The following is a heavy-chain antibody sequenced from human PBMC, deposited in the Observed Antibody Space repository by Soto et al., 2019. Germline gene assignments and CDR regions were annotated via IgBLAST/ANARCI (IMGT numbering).Heavy chain of an antibody. J-gene: IGHJ6*02. CDR3: ARGNAAYCGGDCYHTPHRHYYYGMDV. V-gene: IGHV5-51*01. D-gene: IGHD2-21*02. CDR1: GYSLTSYW. CDR2: IYPGDSDT. Sequence: PGESLKISCKGSGYSLTSYWIGWVRQMPGKGLEWMGIIYPGDSDTRYSPSFQGQVTISADKSISTAYLQWSSLKASDTAMYYCARGNAAYCGGDCYHTPHRHYYYGMDVWGQGTTVTVSS.